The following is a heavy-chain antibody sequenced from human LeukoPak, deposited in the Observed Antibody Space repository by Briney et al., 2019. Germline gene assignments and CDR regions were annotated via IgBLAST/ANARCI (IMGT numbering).Heavy chain of an antibody. CDR3: ARETPDSSGWD. V-gene: IGHV3-7*01. D-gene: IGHD6-19*01. CDR1: GFIFSRYS. CDR2: IKQDGSQK. J-gene: IGHJ4*02. Sequence: GGSLRLSCAASGFIFSRYSMNWVRQAPGKGLEWVANIKQDGSQKSYVDSVKGRFTISRDNAKNSLYLQMNSLRAEDTAVYYCARETPDSSGWDWGQGTLVTVSS.